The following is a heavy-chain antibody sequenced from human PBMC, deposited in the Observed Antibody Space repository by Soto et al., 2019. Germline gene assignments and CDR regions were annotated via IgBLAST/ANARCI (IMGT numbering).Heavy chain of an antibody. D-gene: IGHD3-22*01. CDR3: ARVFREHSSSYWSGP. CDR1: GYIFTANF. Sequence: ASVKVSCKASGYIFTANFINWVRQAPGQGLEWMGRLNPNTGDAEYAQEFQGRVTMTRDTSISTAYMEVTSLTSDDTAVYYCARVFREHSSSYWSGPCGQGSLVAVSS. J-gene: IGHJ5*02. V-gene: IGHV1-2*06. CDR2: LNPNTGDA.